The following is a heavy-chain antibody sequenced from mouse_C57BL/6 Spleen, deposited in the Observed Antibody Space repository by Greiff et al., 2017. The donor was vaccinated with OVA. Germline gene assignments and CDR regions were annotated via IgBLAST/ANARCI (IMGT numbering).Heavy chain of an antibody. J-gene: IGHJ4*01. V-gene: IGHV1-64*01. D-gene: IGHD1-1*01. Sequence: QVQLQQPGAELVKPGASVKLSCKASGYTFTSYWMHLVKQRPGQGLEWIGMIHPNSGSTNYNEKFKSKATLTVDKSSSTAYMQLSSLTSEDSAVYYCARGPHYGSSYDYAMDYWGQGTSVTVSS. CDR1: GYTFTSYW. CDR3: ARGPHYGSSYDYAMDY. CDR2: IHPNSGST.